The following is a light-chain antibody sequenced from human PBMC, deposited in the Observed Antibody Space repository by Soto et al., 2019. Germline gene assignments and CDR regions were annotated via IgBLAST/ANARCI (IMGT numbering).Light chain of an antibody. V-gene: IGLV2-14*01. Sequence: QSVLAQPDSVSGSPGQSITISCTGTSSDVGGNKYVSWYQQYPGKVPKLLINKVTNRPSGVSYRFSGSKSGNTASLTISALLAEDEADYFCASSTSDSLYVFGTGTKVTVL. J-gene: IGLJ1*01. CDR1: SSDVGGNKY. CDR3: ASSTSDSLYV. CDR2: KVT.